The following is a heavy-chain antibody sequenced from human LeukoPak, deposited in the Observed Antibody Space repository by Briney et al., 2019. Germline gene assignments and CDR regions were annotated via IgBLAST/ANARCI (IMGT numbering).Heavy chain of an antibody. V-gene: IGHV3-7*01. CDR2: IKQDGSEK. D-gene: IGHD3-16*01. J-gene: IGHJ4*02. CDR1: GFTFSSYW. Sequence: GGSLRLSCVASGFTFSSYWMSWVRQAPGKGLEWVANIKQDGSEKYYVDSVKGRFTISRDNAKNSLYLQMNSLRAEDTAVYYCATEYDYVWGNQYWGQGTLVTVSS. CDR3: ATEYDYVWGNQY.